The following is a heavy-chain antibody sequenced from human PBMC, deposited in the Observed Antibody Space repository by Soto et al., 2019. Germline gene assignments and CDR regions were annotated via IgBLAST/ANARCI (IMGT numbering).Heavy chain of an antibody. CDR3: DRESNSGYDLDY. V-gene: IGHV1-46*03. D-gene: IGHD5-12*01. CDR2: INPSGGST. Sequence: ASVKVSCKASGYTFTSYYMHWVRQAPGQGLEWMGIINPSGGSTSYAQKFQGRVTMTRDTSTSTVYMELSSLRSEDTAVYYCDRESNSGYDLDYCGQGTLVTVSS. J-gene: IGHJ4*02. CDR1: GYTFTSYY.